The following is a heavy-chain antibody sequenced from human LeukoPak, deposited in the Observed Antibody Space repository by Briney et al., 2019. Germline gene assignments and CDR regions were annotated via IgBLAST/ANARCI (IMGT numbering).Heavy chain of an antibody. CDR1: GFTFSSYA. CDR2: ISGSGGST. J-gene: IGHJ4*02. D-gene: IGHD4-23*01. V-gene: IGHV3-23*01. CDR3: AKDPFDYGGKGLSDY. Sequence: PGRSLRLSCAASGFTFSSYAMSWVRQAPGKGLEWVSAISGSGGSTYYADSVKGRFTISRDNSKNTLYLQMNSLRAEDTAVYYCAKDPFDYGGKGLSDYWGQGTLVTVSS.